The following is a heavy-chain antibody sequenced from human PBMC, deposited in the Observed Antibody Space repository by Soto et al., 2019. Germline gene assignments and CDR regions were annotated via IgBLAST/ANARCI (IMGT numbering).Heavy chain of an antibody. V-gene: IGHV4-59*01. CDR3: ARGGYCSSTSCYEAYYYYGMDV. CDR2: IYYSGST. Sequence: PSETLFLTCTVSGGSISSYYWSWIRQPPGKGLEWIGYIYYSGSTNYNPSLKSRVTISVDTSKNQFSLKLSSVTAADTAVYYCARGGYCSSTSCYEAYYYYGMDVWGQGTTVTVSS. D-gene: IGHD2-2*03. J-gene: IGHJ6*02. CDR1: GGSISSYY.